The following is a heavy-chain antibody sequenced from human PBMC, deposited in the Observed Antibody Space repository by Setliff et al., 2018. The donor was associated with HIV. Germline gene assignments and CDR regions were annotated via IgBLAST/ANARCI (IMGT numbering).Heavy chain of an antibody. CDR3: ATVFEV. J-gene: IGHJ3*01. CDR2: VDTDGSGT. Sequence: PGGSLRLSCSASGFTLKNTWMHWVRQAPGKGLMWVARVDTDGSGTIYADSVKGRSTISRDNANNTLYLQMNTLRVEDTAVYYCATVFEVWGQGTMVTVSS. CDR1: GFTLKNTW. V-gene: IGHV3-74*01.